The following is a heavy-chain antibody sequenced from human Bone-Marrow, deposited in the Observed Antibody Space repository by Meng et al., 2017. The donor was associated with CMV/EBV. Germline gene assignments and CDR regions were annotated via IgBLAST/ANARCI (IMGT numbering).Heavy chain of an antibody. CDR2: ISSSSSYI. CDR3: ARDVGEYLPMAFDY. CDR1: GFTFSSYS. V-gene: IGHV3-21*01. D-gene: IGHD3-10*01. Sequence: GESLKISCAASGFTFSSYSMNWVRQAPGKGLEWVSSISSSSSYIYYADSVKGRFTISRDNAKNSLYLQMNSLRAEDTAVYYCARDVGEYLPMAFDYWGQGPRVTGSS. J-gene: IGHJ4*02.